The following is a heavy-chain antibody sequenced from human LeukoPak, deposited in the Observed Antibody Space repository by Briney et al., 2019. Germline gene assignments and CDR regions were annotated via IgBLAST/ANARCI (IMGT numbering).Heavy chain of an antibody. CDR3: ARGSEANDAFDI. J-gene: IGHJ3*02. CDR1: GGSFSSSSYY. CDR2: IDYSGST. Sequence: SETLSLTCTVSGGSFSSSSYYWGWIRQPPGRGLGWIGSIDYSGSTYYNPSLKSRVTISVDTSKNQFSLKLNSVTAADTAVYYCARGSEANDAFDIWGQGTMVTVSS. V-gene: IGHV4-39*07.